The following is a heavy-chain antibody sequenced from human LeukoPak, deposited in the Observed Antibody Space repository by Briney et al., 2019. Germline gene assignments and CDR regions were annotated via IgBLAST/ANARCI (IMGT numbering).Heavy chain of an antibody. Sequence: GGSLRLSCAASGFTVSSNYMSWVRQAPGKGLEWVSVIYSGGSTYYAGSVKGRFTISRDNSKNTLYLQMNSQRAEDTAVYYCARDPSSGRLYSGDYWGQGTLVTVSS. J-gene: IGHJ4*02. V-gene: IGHV3-66*01. CDR1: GFTVSSNY. D-gene: IGHD3-10*01. CDR3: ARDPSSGRLYSGDY. CDR2: IYSGGST.